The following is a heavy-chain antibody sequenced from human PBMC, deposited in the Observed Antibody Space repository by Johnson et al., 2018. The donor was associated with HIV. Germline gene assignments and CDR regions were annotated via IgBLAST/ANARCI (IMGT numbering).Heavy chain of an antibody. CDR3: ARVRPYNWNDVHAFDI. CDR2: IKQDGSEK. V-gene: IGHV3-7*05. D-gene: IGHD1-20*01. J-gene: IGHJ3*02. CDR1: GFTFSSYW. Sequence: VQLVESGGGLVQPGGSLRLSCAASGFTFSSYWMSWVRQAPGKGLEWVANIKQDGSEKYYVDSVKGRFTISRDNAKNSLYLQMNGLRAEDTAVYYCARVRPYNWNDVHAFDIWGQGTMVTVSS.